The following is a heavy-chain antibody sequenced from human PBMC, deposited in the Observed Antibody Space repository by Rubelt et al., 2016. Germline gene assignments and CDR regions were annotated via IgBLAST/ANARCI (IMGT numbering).Heavy chain of an antibody. Sequence: GGSLRLSCAASGFTFNSHGMHWVRQAPGKGLEWVAFIRYDGSNKYYPNSVKGRFTIARDNSKNTLYLQMNSLRAEDTAVYYCANDRWELRNGGWFDPWGQGTVVTVSS. J-gene: IGHJ5*02. CDR1: GFTFNSHG. D-gene: IGHD1-26*01. CDR3: ANDRWELRNGGWFDP. CDR2: IRYDGSNK. V-gene: IGHV3-30*02.